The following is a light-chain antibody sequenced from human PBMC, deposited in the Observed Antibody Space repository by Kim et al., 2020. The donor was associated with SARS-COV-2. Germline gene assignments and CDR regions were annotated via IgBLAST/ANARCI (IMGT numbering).Light chain of an antibody. V-gene: IGLV3-10*01. CDR3: YSTASSGNWV. Sequence: VSPRQTARITCSGDALPKKYAYWYQQKSGQAPVLVIFEDTKRPSGIPEKFSGSSSGTTATLTVSGAQVEDEADYYCYSTASSGNWVFGGGTQLTVL. CDR1: ALPKKY. CDR2: EDT. J-gene: IGLJ3*02.